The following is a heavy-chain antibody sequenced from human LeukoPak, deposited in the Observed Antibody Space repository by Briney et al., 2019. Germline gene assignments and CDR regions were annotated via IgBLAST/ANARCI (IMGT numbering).Heavy chain of an antibody. V-gene: IGHV1-69*01. CDR1: GGTFSSYA. Sequence: SVKVSCKASGGTFSSYAISWVRQAPGQGPEWMGGIIPIFGTANYAQKFQGRVTITADESTSTAYMELSSLRSEDTAVYYCARVIYYYYDSLGFNDYWGQGTLVTVSS. J-gene: IGHJ4*02. CDR3: ARVIYYYYDSLGFNDY. D-gene: IGHD3-22*01. CDR2: IIPIFGTA.